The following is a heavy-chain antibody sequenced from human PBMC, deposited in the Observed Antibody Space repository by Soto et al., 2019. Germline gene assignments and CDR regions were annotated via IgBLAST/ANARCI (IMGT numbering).Heavy chain of an antibody. CDR3: AREEVSARKHYGMDV. CDR2: ISYDGSSK. Sequence: PGGSLRLSCAASGFTFNSYAVHWVRQAPGKGLEWVAIISYDGSSKYYADSVKGRFTISRDNSKNTLYLQMSSLRGDDMAVYFCAREEVSARKHYGMDVWGQGATVTVSS. CDR1: GFTFNSYA. V-gene: IGHV3-30-3*01. J-gene: IGHJ6*02.